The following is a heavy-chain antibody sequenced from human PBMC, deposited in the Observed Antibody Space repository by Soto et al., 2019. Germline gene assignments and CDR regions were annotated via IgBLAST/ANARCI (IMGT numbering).Heavy chain of an antibody. D-gene: IGHD5-12*01. CDR1: GGSISRGGYY. CDR2: IYYSGGT. V-gene: IGHV4-31*03. Sequence: QVQLQESGPGLVKPSQTLSLTCTVSGGSISRGGYYWSWIRQHPGKGLEWIGYIYYSGGTYYNPSLKSRVTISVDTSANQFSLRLSSVTAADTAVYYCARKDSGYADYMDVWGKGTTVTVSS. CDR3: ARKDSGYADYMDV. J-gene: IGHJ6*03.